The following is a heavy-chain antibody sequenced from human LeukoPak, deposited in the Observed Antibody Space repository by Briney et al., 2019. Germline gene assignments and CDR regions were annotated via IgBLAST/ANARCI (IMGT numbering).Heavy chain of an antibody. Sequence: GESLKISCQGSGYIFASYWIGRVRPLPGKGLEWMRIIYPGDSDTRYSPSFQGQVTTSADKSISTAYLQWSSLKASDTAMYYCARQIDIVVVPAASYYAINWFDRWGQGTLVTVSS. CDR1: GYIFASYW. CDR3: ARQIDIVVVPAASYYAINWFDR. D-gene: IGHD2-2*01. J-gene: IGHJ5*02. CDR2: IYPGDSDT. V-gene: IGHV5-51*01.